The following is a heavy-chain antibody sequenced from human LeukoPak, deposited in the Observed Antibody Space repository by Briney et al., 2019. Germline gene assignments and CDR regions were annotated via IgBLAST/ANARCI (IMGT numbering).Heavy chain of an antibody. CDR1: GFTFSSYV. Sequence: GGSLRLSCAASGFTFSSYVMHWVRQAPGKGLEWVAFIRYDGSNKYYADSVKGRFTISRDNSKNTLYLQMNSLRAEDTAVYYCAKDGSTTSFFDYWGQGTLVTVSS. CDR2: IRYDGSNK. D-gene: IGHD4-17*01. V-gene: IGHV3-30*02. CDR3: AKDGSTTSFFDY. J-gene: IGHJ4*02.